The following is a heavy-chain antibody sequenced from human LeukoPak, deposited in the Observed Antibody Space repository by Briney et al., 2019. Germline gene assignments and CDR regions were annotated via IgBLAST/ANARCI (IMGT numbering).Heavy chain of an antibody. V-gene: IGHV3-30*04. CDR2: ISYVGSNK. Sequence: PGGSLRLSCAASGITFSSYAMHWVRQAPGKGLEWVAVISYVGSNKYYADSVKGRFTISRDNSKNTLYLQMNSLRAEDTAVYYCAKDAFRVKMLVVRGPHYFDYWGQGTLVTVSS. CDR1: GITFSSYA. CDR3: AKDAFRVKMLVVRGPHYFDY. D-gene: IGHD3-10*01. J-gene: IGHJ4*02.